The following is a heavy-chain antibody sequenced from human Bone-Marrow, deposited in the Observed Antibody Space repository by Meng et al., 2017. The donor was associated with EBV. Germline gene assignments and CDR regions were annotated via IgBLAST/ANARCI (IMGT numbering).Heavy chain of an antibody. CDR3: AISRIVGATGSWFDP. Sequence: HTGDAGKKPGASVKVSCKASGYTFTRYYMHWVRQAPGEGLEWMGIINPSGGSTSYAQKFQGRVTMTRDTSTSTVYMELSSLRSEDTAVYYCAISRIVGATGSWFDPWGQGTLVTVSS. V-gene: IGHV1-46*01. CDR1: GYTFTRYY. D-gene: IGHD1-26*01. CDR2: INPSGGST. J-gene: IGHJ5*02.